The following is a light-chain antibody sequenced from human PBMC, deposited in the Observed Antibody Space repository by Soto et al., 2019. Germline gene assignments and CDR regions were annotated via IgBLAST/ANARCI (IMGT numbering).Light chain of an antibody. CDR1: QSISSY. CDR3: QQSFTTPLT. V-gene: IGKV1-39*01. J-gene: IGKJ4*01. Sequence: DIQMTQSPSSLSASVGDRVTITCRASQSISSYLNWYQQKPGKAPKLLIYAASSLRSGVPSRFSGSGSGTDFNLTINSLQPEDFATYFCQQSFTTPLTFGGGTKVEI. CDR2: AAS.